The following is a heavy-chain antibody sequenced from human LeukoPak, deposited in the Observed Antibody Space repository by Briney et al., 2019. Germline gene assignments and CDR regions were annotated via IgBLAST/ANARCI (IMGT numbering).Heavy chain of an antibody. J-gene: IGHJ4*02. D-gene: IGHD3-22*01. V-gene: IGHV3-23*01. CDR3: AKGSYYDSSGSFYFDY. CDR1: GFIFSSYS. CDR2: ISGSGDNT. Sequence: GGSLRLSCAASGFIFSSYSMSWVRQAPGKGLEWVSGISGSGDNTYYADFVKGRFTISRDNSKNTLYVQVNSLGTEDTAAYYCAKGSYYDSSGSFYFDYWGQGTLVTVSS.